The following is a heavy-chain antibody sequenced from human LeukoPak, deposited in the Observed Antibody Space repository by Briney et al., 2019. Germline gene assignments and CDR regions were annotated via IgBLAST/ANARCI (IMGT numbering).Heavy chain of an antibody. CDR1: GGTFSSYA. J-gene: IGHJ5*02. Sequence: SVKVSCKASGGTFSSYAISWVRQAPGQGLEWMGGIIPIFGTANYAQKFQGRVTITADESTSTAYMELSSLRSEDTAVYYCARDSPDYYDSSGYSNWFDPWGQGTLVTVSS. V-gene: IGHV1-69*13. CDR2: IIPIFGTA. D-gene: IGHD3-22*01. CDR3: ARDSPDYYDSSGYSNWFDP.